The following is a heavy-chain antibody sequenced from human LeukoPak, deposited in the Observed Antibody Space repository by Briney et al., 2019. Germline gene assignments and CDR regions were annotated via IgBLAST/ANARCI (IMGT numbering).Heavy chain of an antibody. CDR2: ISAYNGNT. Sequence: GASVKVSCKASGYTFTSYGISWVRQAPGQRLEWMGWISAYNGNTNYAQKLQGRVTMTIDTSTSTAYMELRSLRSDDTAVYYCARRYYDILTGYYPASRERYFDYWGQGTLVTVSS. J-gene: IGHJ4*02. CDR3: ARRYYDILTGYYPASRERYFDY. CDR1: GYTFTSYG. V-gene: IGHV1-18*04. D-gene: IGHD3-9*01.